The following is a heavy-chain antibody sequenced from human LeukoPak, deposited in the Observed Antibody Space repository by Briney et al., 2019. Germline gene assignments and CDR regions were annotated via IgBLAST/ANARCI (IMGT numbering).Heavy chain of an antibody. V-gene: IGHV4-39*01. D-gene: IGHD3-10*01. CDR2: IYYSGTT. J-gene: IGHJ4*02. CDR1: GGSISSSSYY. CDR3: ARPLFGSWSYYNY. Sequence: PSETLSLTCTVSGGSISSSSYYWGWLRQPPGTGLEWLGSIYYSGTTYYTPSLKSRVTISVDTSQNQFSLKLSSVSAADTAVYYCARPLFGSWSYYNYWGQGTLVTVSS.